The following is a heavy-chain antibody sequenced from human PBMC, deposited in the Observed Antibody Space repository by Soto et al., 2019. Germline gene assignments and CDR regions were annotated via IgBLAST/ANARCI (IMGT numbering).Heavy chain of an antibody. CDR3: ARDLELSYHFDY. V-gene: IGHV3-7*03. CDR2: IKQDGSEN. Sequence: GVSMRLSCAPSGFSFCSDCMSWVRQAPGKGLEWVANIKQDGSENYYVDSLNGRCTMSRENDKNSLYLQMNSLRADDTAVYYCARDLELSYHFDYSG. D-gene: IGHD1-7*01. CDR1: GFSFCSDC. J-gene: IGHJ4*01.